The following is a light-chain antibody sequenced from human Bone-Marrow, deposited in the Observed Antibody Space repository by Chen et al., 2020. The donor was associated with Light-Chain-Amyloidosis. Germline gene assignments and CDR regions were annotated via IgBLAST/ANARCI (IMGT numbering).Light chain of an antibody. Sequence: QSAPTQPASVSGYPGPSLTIPCTGTSSDVGGDIHVSWYQQHPDKAPKLMIYEVTNRPSWVPDRFSGSKSDNTASLTISGLQTEDEADYFCSSYTITNTLVFGSGTRVTVL. CDR2: EVT. CDR3: SSYTITNTLV. CDR1: SSDVGGDIH. V-gene: IGLV2-14*01. J-gene: IGLJ1*01.